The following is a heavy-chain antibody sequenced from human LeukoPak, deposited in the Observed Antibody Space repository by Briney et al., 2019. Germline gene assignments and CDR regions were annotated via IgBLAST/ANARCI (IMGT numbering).Heavy chain of an antibody. V-gene: IGHV3-66*03. CDR3: ARAHDSGAFDI. J-gene: IGHJ3*02. CDR1: GFTVSSNY. D-gene: IGHD3-22*01. Sequence: PGGSLRLSCAASGFTVSSNYMSWVRQAPAKGLEWVSVIYSYGSTYYADSVKGRFTISRDNSKNTLYVQMNSLGGEDTDVYYCARAHDSGAFDIWGQGTMVTVSS. CDR2: IYSYGST.